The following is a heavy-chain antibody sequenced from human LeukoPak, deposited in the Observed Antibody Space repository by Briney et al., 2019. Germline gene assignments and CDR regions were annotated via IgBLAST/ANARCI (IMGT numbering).Heavy chain of an antibody. J-gene: IGHJ4*02. V-gene: IGHV3-30-3*01. CDR2: ISYDGSNK. Sequence: GGSLRLSCAASGFTLSSYAMHRVRQAPGKGLEWVAVISYDGSNKYYADSVKGRFTISRDNSKNTLYLQMNSLRAEDTAVYYCAREGSGSGWYYFDYWGQGTLVTVSS. D-gene: IGHD6-19*01. CDR3: AREGSGSGWYYFDY. CDR1: GFTLSSYA.